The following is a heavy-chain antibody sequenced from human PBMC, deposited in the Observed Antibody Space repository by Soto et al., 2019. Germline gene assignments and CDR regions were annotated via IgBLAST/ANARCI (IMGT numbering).Heavy chain of an antibody. V-gene: IGHV3-23*01. J-gene: IGHJ5*02. CDR3: AKEGYCSSTSCFNWFDP. CDR2: ISGSGGST. Sequence: EVQLLESGGGLVQPGGSLRLSCAASGFTFSSYAMSWVRQAPGKGLEWVSAISGSGGSTYYADSVKGRFTISRDNSKNTLYLQMYSLRAEDTAVYDCAKEGYCSSTSCFNWFDPWGQGTLVTVSS. CDR1: GFTFSSYA. D-gene: IGHD2-2*01.